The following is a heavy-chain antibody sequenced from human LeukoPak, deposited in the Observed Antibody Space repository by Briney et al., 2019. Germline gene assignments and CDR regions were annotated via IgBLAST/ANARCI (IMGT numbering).Heavy chain of an antibody. Sequence: SQTLSLTCTVSGGSISSGDYYWSWIRQPPGKGLEWIGYIYYSGSTNYNPSLKSRVTISVDTSKNQFSLKLSSVTAADTAVYYCARVYPRDGFFDYWGQGTLVTVSS. CDR3: ARVYPRDGFFDY. J-gene: IGHJ4*02. D-gene: IGHD2-2*02. CDR2: IYYSGST. CDR1: GGSISSGDYY. V-gene: IGHV4-61*08.